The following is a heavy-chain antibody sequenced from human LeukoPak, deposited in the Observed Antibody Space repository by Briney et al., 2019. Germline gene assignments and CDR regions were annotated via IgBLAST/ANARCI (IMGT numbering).Heavy chain of an antibody. D-gene: IGHD6-13*01. J-gene: IGHJ4*02. CDR2: ISDSGGST. Sequence: GGSLRLSCAASGFTFSNYAMSWVRQAPGKGLEWVSSISDSGGSTYYADSVKGRLTISRDNSKNTLYLQMNSLRAEDAAVYYCAKTRSGIVAAGQNYWGQGTLVTVSS. CDR1: GFTFSNYA. V-gene: IGHV3-23*01. CDR3: AKTRSGIVAAGQNY.